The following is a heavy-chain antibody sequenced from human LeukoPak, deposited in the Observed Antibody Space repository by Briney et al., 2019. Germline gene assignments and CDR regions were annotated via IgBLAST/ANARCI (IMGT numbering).Heavy chain of an antibody. CDR1: GFTFSSYA. CDR3: AKSTAMVTSFDY. CDR2: ISGSGGST. Sequence: GASLRLSCAASGFTFSSYAMSWVRQAPGKGPEWVSAISGSGGSTYYADSVKGRFTISRDNSKNTLYPQMNSLRAEDTAVYYCAKSTAMVTSFDYWGQGTLVTVSS. V-gene: IGHV3-23*01. J-gene: IGHJ4*02. D-gene: IGHD5-18*01.